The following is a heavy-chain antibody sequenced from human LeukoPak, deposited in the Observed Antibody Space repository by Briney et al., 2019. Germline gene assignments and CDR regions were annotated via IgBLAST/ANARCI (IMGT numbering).Heavy chain of an antibody. J-gene: IGHJ4*02. Sequence: GASVKVSCKASGYTFTGYYMHWVRQAPGQGLEWMGRINPNSGGTNYAQKFQGRVTMTRDTSISTAYMELRRLRSDDTAVYYCASEAYYYDSSGYYYLKWGQGTLVTVSS. V-gene: IGHV1-2*06. D-gene: IGHD3-22*01. CDR2: INPNSGGT. CDR3: ASEAYYYDSSGYYYLK. CDR1: GYTFTGYY.